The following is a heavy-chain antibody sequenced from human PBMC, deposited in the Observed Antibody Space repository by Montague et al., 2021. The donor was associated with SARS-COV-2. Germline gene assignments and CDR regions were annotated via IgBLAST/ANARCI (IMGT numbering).Heavy chain of an antibody. CDR2: IYHSGST. CDR1: GGSISSSSYY. Sequence: SETLSLTCTVSGGSISSSSYYWGWIRQPPGKGLEWIGEIYHSGSTNYNPSLKSRVTISVDKSKNQFSLKLSSVTAADTAVYYCARAPGGGTLDYFDYWGQGTLVTVSS. D-gene: IGHD3-16*01. V-gene: IGHV4-39*07. CDR3: ARAPGGGTLDYFDY. J-gene: IGHJ4*02.